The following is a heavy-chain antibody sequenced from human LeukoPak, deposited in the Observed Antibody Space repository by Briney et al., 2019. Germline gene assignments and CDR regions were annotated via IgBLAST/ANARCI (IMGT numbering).Heavy chain of an antibody. V-gene: IGHV4-39*01. CDR2: IYYSGST. Sequence: SQTLSLTCTVSGGSISSGSYYWGWIRQPPGKGLEWIGYIYYSGSTYYNPSLKSRVSISQDTSKNQFSLRLSSVTAADTAMYYCARRNPTSGYFDLWGRGTLVTVSS. CDR3: ARRNPTSGYFDL. D-gene: IGHD2/OR15-2a*01. J-gene: IGHJ2*01. CDR1: GGSISSGSYY.